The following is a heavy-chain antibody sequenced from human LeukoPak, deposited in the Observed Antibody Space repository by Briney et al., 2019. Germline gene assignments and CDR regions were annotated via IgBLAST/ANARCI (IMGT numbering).Heavy chain of an antibody. CDR1: GGTFSSSA. Sequence: SVKVSCKASGGTFSSSAISWVRQAPGKGLEWMGRIIPIIGTANYAQKFQGRGTITTDESTTTTNMELSSPRCEYTAVYCCADTSGYYSGYWGQGTLVTVSS. D-gene: IGHD3-22*01. J-gene: IGHJ4*02. CDR3: ADTSGYYSGY. V-gene: IGHV1-69*05. CDR2: IIPIIGTA.